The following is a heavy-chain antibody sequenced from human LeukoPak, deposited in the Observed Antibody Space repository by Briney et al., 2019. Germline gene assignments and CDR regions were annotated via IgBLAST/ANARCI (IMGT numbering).Heavy chain of an antibody. J-gene: IGHJ4*02. Sequence: GGSLRLSCAASGFIFNSYAMNWIRQAPGKGLEWVSYISRTNSIYYSDSVRGRFTISRDNDKNSLYLQMNSLRDEDTAVYYCARDHDWGFDYWGQGILVAVSS. CDR2: ISRTNSI. CDR1: GFIFNSYA. V-gene: IGHV3-48*02. CDR3: ARDHDWGFDY. D-gene: IGHD2-21*01.